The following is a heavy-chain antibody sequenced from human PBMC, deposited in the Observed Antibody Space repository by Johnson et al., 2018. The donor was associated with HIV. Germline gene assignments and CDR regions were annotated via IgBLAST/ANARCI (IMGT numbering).Heavy chain of an antibody. CDR1: GFTFSSYW. J-gene: IGHJ3*02. V-gene: IGHV3-7*01. CDR2: IKQDGSEK. Sequence: VLLVESGGGLVQPGGSLRLSCAASGFTFSSYWMSWVRQAPGKGLEWVANIKQDGSEKYYVDSVKGRFTISRDNAKNSLYLQMNSLRAEDTAVYYCARGPSAYCGGDCPGGAFDIWGQGTMVTVSS. D-gene: IGHD2-21*02. CDR3: ARGPSAYCGGDCPGGAFDI.